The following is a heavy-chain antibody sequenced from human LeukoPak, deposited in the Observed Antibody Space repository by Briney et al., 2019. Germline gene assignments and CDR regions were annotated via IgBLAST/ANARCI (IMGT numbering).Heavy chain of an antibody. J-gene: IGHJ6*03. V-gene: IGHV3-48*01. Sequence: GGSLRLSCTASGFTFSSYGMNWVRQAPGKGLEWLSYISTSSSTIYYADSVKGRFTISRDNAKYSLYLQMNSLRAEDTAVYYCARNYYYMDVWGKGTTVTVSS. CDR3: ARNYYYMDV. CDR2: ISTSSSTI. CDR1: GFTFSSYG.